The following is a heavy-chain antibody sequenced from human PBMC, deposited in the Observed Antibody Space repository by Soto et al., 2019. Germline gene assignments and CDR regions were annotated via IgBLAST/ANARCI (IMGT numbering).Heavy chain of an antibody. CDR2: IIPIFGTA. Sequence: ASVKVSCKASGGTFSSYSISWARQAPGQGLEWMGGIIPIFGTANYAQKFQDRVTITADESTSTAYTELSSLRSEDTAVYYCARGRDIVVVVAATPWDYWGQGTLVTVSS. J-gene: IGHJ4*02. V-gene: IGHV1-69*13. D-gene: IGHD2-15*01. CDR1: GGTFSSYS. CDR3: ARGRDIVVVVAATPWDY.